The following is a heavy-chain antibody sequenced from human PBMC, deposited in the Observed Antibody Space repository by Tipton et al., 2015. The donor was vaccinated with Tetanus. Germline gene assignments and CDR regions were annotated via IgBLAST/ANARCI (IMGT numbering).Heavy chain of an antibody. CDR3: ARHESLVGGSYDY. V-gene: IGHV4-39*01. D-gene: IGHD3-10*01. Sequence: TLSLTCTVSGGSISSGNYYWGWIRQPPGKGLEWIGSLYFSGRTYYSPPLKSRVTISVDPSNNQFSLKLTSGTAADSAVYYCARHESLVGGSYDYWGQGTLVTVSS. J-gene: IGHJ4*02. CDR1: GGSISSGNYY. CDR2: LYFSGRT.